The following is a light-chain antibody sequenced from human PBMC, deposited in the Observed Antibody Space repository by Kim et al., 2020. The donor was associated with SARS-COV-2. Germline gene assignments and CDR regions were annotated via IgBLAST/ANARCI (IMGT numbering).Light chain of an antibody. CDR1: SLRSYY. V-gene: IGLV3-19*01. J-gene: IGLJ3*02. CDR2: GRN. Sequence: SSELTQDPVVSVALGQTVSITRQGDSLRSYYATWYQQKPRQAPVLVIYGRNTRPSGIPDRFSGSASGNTASLTIRGTQAEDEADFYCQSRDSGGRVMFGGGTKLTVL. CDR3: QSRDSGGRVM.